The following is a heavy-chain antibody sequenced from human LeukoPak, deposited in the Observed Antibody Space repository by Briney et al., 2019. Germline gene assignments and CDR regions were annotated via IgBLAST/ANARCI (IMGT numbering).Heavy chain of an antibody. Sequence: GGSLRLSCAASGFTFSSYAMSWVRQAPGKGLEWVSRISGSGDNTYYADSVKGRFTISRDNSKNTLYVQVNSLGTEDTAAYYCAKGRYYDSSGSFYFDYWGQGTLVTVSS. V-gene: IGHV3-23*01. CDR3: AKGRYYDSSGSFYFDY. D-gene: IGHD3-22*01. J-gene: IGHJ4*02. CDR2: ISGSGDNT. CDR1: GFTFSSYA.